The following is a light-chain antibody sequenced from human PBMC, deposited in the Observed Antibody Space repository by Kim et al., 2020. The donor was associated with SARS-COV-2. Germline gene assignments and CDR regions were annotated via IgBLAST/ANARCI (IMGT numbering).Light chain of an antibody. CDR2: GAS. CDR1: QSVPSNY. J-gene: IGKJ2*01. Sequence: EIVLTQSPGTLSLSPGERATLSCRGSQSVPSNYLAWYQQKSGQAPRLLISGASSRATGIPDRFSGSGSGTDFTLTIIRLEPEDFAVYYCQQYGSSWYTFGQGTKLEI. V-gene: IGKV3-20*01. CDR3: QQYGSSWYT.